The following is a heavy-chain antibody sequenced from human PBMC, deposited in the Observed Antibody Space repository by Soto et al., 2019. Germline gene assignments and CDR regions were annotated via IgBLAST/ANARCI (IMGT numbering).Heavy chain of an antibody. J-gene: IGHJ4*02. V-gene: IGHV4-39*01. CDR1: DGSIRSSSYY. D-gene: IGHD6-6*01. CDR3: ARQSIAARPGPY. Sequence: QLQLQESGPRLVKPSETLSLTCTVSDGSIRSSSYYWGWIRQPPGKGLEWIGSLYYSGSTYYNPSLKSRVTISVDTSKNQFSLKLTSVTAADTAVYYCARQSIAARPGPYWGQGTLVTVSS. CDR2: LYYSGST.